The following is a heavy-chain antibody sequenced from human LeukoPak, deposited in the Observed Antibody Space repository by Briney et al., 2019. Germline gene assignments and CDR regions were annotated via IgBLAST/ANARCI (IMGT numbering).Heavy chain of an antibody. CDR2: IRTYNGDT. J-gene: IGHJ4*02. D-gene: IGHD2-2*01. CDR3: ALIPYCTTATCYYFDY. CDR1: GYTFTTYG. V-gene: IGHV1-18*01. Sequence: ASVKVSCETSGYTFTTYGISRVRQAPGQGLEWMGWIRTYNGDTNYAQKLQGRVTMTADTSTSTTYMELRSLRSDDTAVYYCALIPYCTTATCYYFDYWGQGTLVTVSS.